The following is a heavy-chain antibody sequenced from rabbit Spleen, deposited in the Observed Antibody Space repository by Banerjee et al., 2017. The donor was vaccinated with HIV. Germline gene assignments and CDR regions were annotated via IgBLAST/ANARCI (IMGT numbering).Heavy chain of an antibody. D-gene: IGHD7-1*01. V-gene: IGHV1S40*01. CDR2: IYTGDGGT. J-gene: IGHJ4*01. Sequence: QSLEESGGDLVKPGASLTLTCKASGFSFSSGYWICWVRQAPGKGPEWIACIYTGDGGTGYATWAKGRFTISKTSSTTVTLQMTSLTAADTATYFCARGESGDGTYYDLWGPGTLVTVS. CDR1: GFSFSSGYW. CDR3: ARGESGDGTYYDL.